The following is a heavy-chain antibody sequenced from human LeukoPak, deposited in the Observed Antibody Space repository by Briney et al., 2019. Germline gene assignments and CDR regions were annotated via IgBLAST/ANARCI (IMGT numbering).Heavy chain of an antibody. J-gene: IGHJ4*02. CDR1: GFTFSTSW. CDR2: VSPDGSAT. Sequence: PGGSLRLSCAASGFTFSTSWMNWVRQGPGRGPVWVSRVSPDGSATAYADSVKGRFTVSRDNAKNALYLQMNSLRADDTAVYYCARDTASLWFGENIDYWGQGTLVTVSS. CDR3: ARDTASLWFGENIDY. D-gene: IGHD3-10*01. V-gene: IGHV3-74*01.